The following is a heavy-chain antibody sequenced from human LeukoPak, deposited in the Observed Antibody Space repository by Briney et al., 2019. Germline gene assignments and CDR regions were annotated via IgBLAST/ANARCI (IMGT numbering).Heavy chain of an antibody. CDR1: GFTFSHHG. CDR2: IFKDGSAK. Sequence: PGGSLRLSCAASGFTFSHHGMHWVRQAPGKGLEWVAVIFKDGSAKNYAESVQGRFTISRDNSKNTLYLQVNSLRAEDTAMYYCAKGGSWSGDPWGQGTLVTVSS. V-gene: IGHV3-30*18. J-gene: IGHJ5*02. CDR3: AKGGSWSGDP. D-gene: IGHD3-3*01.